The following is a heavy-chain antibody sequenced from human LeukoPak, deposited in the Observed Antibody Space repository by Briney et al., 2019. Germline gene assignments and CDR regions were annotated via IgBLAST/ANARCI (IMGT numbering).Heavy chain of an antibody. CDR3: AKDIGVYDSRGL. CDR1: GFTFSSYG. D-gene: IGHD3-22*01. V-gene: IGHV3-30*02. J-gene: IGHJ4*02. CDR2: IRYDGSNE. Sequence: GGSLRLSCAASGFTFSSYGMHWVRQAPGKGLEWVAFIRYDGSNEYYADSVKGRFTISRDNSKNTLYLQMNSLRAEDTAVYYCAKDIGVYDSRGLWGQGTLVTVSS.